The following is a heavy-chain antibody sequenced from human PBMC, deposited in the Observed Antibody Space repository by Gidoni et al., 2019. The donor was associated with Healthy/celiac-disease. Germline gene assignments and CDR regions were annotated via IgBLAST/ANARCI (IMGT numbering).Heavy chain of an antibody. J-gene: IGHJ3*02. V-gene: IGHV3-23*01. D-gene: IGHD2-2*02. Sequence: GRFTISRDKSKNTLYLQMNSLRAEDTAVYYCAIDKYCSSTSCYNAFDIWGQGTMVTVSS. CDR3: AIDKYCSSTSCYNAFDI.